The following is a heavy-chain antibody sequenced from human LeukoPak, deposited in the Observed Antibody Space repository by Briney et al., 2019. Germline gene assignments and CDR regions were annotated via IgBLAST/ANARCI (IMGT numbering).Heavy chain of an antibody. D-gene: IGHD4-17*01. Sequence: ASVKVSCKASGYTFTSYGISWVRQAPGQGLEGLGWISAYNGNTNYAQKLQGRVTMTTDTSTSTAYMELRSLRSDDTAVYYCARGYLATVTPEGMDVWGQGTTVTVSS. J-gene: IGHJ6*02. CDR1: GYTFTSYG. CDR3: ARGYLATVTPEGMDV. CDR2: ISAYNGNT. V-gene: IGHV1-18*01.